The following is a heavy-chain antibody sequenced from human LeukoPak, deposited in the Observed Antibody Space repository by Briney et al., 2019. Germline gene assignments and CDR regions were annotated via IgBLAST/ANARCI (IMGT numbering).Heavy chain of an antibody. CDR3: ARGRGKSCSGGSCYDDY. CDR1: GGSSRSSSYY. V-gene: IGHV4-39*01. Sequence: SETLSLTCTVSGGSSRSSSYYWGWIRQPTGKGLEWIGSIYYSGSTYYNASLKSRGTISVDTSKNQFSLKLNSVTAADTAVYFCARGRGKSCSGGSCYDDYWGQGTLVTVSS. CDR2: IYYSGST. D-gene: IGHD2-15*01. J-gene: IGHJ4*02.